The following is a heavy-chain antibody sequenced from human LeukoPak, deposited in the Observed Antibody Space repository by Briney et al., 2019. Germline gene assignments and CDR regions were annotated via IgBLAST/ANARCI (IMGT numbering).Heavy chain of an antibody. J-gene: IGHJ5*02. CDR2: IYYSGST. Sequence: SETLSLTCTVSGGSISSSSYYWGWLRQPPGRGLEWIGSIYYSGSTYYNPSLKSRVTISVDTSKNQFSLKLSSVTAADTAVYYCASPAAGPYNWFDPWGQGTLVTVSS. V-gene: IGHV4-39*01. CDR1: GGSISSSSYY. D-gene: IGHD6-13*01. CDR3: ASPAAGPYNWFDP.